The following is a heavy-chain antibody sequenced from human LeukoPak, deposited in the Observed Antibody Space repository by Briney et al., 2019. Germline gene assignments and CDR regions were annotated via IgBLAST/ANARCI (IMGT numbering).Heavy chain of an antibody. CDR1: GGSISSSSYY. D-gene: IGHD2-8*01. CDR2: VYYSGST. V-gene: IGHV4-39*01. J-gene: IGHJ6*03. CDR3: ARPDPMLYYMDV. Sequence: SETLSLTCSVSGGSISSSSYYWVWIRQPPGKGLEWIGSVYYSGSTDYNPSLKSRVTISVDTSKNQFSLKLSSVTAADTAVYYCARPDPMLYYMDVWGKGTTVTVSS.